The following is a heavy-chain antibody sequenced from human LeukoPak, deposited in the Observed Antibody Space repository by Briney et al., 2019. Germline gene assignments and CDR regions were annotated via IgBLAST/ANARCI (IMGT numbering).Heavy chain of an antibody. CDR2: IYTTGST. CDR1: GGSISSYY. Sequence: SETLSLTCTVSGGSISSYYWSLIRQPAGKGLEWIGRIYTTGSTYYNPSLKSRVTMLVDTSKNQFSLKLSSVTAADTAVYYCARLQLWEYYFDYWGQGTLVTVSS. CDR3: ARLQLWEYYFDY. D-gene: IGHD1-1*01. V-gene: IGHV4-4*07. J-gene: IGHJ4*02.